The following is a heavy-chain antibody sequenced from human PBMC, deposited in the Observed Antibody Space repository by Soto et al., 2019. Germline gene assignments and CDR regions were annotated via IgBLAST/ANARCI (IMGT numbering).Heavy chain of an antibody. CDR1: GFTFSGSA. D-gene: IGHD3-3*01. J-gene: IGHJ4*02. CDR2: LRSKANNYAT. CDR3: ARGVYDLWNGHPKGLAS. Sequence: EVQLVESGGGLVQPGGSLKLSCAASGFTFSGSAMDWVRQASGKGLEWVGRLRSKANNYATTYVVSVKGRFTISRDDSRNTAYLQMNSLKTEDTVVYYCARGVYDLWNGHPKGLASWGQGTVVTVSS. V-gene: IGHV3-73*02.